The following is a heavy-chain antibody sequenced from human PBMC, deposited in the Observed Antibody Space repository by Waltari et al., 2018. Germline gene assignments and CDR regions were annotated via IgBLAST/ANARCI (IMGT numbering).Heavy chain of an antibody. D-gene: IGHD6-25*01. CDR3: AQWGSGYSREYFQH. CDR1: GDTFSGFA. CDR2: IIPMYGLV. Sequence: QVQLVQSGAEVKKSGSSVKVSCKASGDTFSGFAPSWGRQAPGQGLEWMGRIIPMYGLVNYAQDLQGRATISADESTTTAYLELTSLSPEDTAVYYCAQWGSGYSREYFQHWGQGTLITVFS. V-gene: IGHV1-69*15. J-gene: IGHJ1*01.